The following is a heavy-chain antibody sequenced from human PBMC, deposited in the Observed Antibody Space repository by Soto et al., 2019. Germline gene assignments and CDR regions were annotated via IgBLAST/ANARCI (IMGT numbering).Heavy chain of an antibody. CDR1: GFSLGDSLVS. CDR2: IYWDDDT. V-gene: IGHV2-5*02. Sequence: PTLVNPTQTLTLTCTFSGFSLGDSLVSVGWVRQPPGMALEWLALIYWDDDTRYSPSLKNRLTVTKDSSRNQVVLTLTNVDPADTGTYFCVHRGDYRDSSGFYHPHFDYWGQGTLVTVSS. CDR3: VHRGDYRDSSGFYHPHFDY. D-gene: IGHD3-22*01. J-gene: IGHJ4*02.